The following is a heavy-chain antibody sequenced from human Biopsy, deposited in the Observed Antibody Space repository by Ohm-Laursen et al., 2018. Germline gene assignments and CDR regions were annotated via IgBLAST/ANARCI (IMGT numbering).Heavy chain of an antibody. D-gene: IGHD4-23*01. CDR1: GGSFTGHY. CDR2: ISHTGYT. J-gene: IGHJ1*01. Sequence: PSDTLSLTCTVSGGSFTGHYWTWIRQPPGKGLEWIGHISHTGYTSYKSSLKSRVTISLDTSRKHFSLRLTSLAAADTAVYYCARGSNEYGGLYFPHWGQGTLGTVSS. V-gene: IGHV4-59*11. CDR3: ARGSNEYGGLYFPH.